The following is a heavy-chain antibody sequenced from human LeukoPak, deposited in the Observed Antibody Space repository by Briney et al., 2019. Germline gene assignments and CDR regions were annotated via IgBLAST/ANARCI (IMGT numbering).Heavy chain of an antibody. CDR1: GYTFTSYA. CDR2: INTNTGNP. CDR3: ARPEYGDYFYYFDY. D-gene: IGHD4-17*01. Sequence: GASVKVSCKASGYTFTSYAMNWVRQAPGQGLEWMGWINTNTGNPTYAQGFTGRFVFSLDTSVSTAYLQISSLKAEDTAVYYCARPEYGDYFYYFDYWGQGTLVTVSS. V-gene: IGHV7-4-1*02. J-gene: IGHJ4*02.